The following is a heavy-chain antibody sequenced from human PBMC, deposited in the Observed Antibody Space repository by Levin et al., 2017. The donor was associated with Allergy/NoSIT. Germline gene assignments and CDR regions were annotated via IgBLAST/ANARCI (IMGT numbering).Heavy chain of an antibody. J-gene: IGHJ5*02. CDR2: ISGSGGST. Sequence: LSLTCAASGFTFSSYAMSWVRQAPGKGLEWVSAISGSGGSTYYADSVKGRFTISRDNSKNTLYLHIRSLRVDDTAIYYCARRGTVATAISWFDPWGQGTLVIVSS. CDR3: ARRGTVATAISWFDP. V-gene: IGHV3-23*01. CDR1: GFTFSSYA. D-gene: IGHD6-13*01.